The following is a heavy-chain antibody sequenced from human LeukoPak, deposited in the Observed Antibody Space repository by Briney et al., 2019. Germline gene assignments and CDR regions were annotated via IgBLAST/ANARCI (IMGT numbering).Heavy chain of an antibody. V-gene: IGHV3-48*01. Sequence: GGSLRLSCAASGFTFSIYNMNWVRQAPGKGLEWVSHISRSSNTTYYADSVKGRFTISRDNAKNSLYLQMNSLRVEDTAVYYCARDGYCSSGSCHPFDYWGQGTLVTVSS. J-gene: IGHJ4*02. D-gene: IGHD2-15*01. CDR3: ARDGYCSSGSCHPFDY. CDR1: GFTFSIYN. CDR2: ISRSSNTT.